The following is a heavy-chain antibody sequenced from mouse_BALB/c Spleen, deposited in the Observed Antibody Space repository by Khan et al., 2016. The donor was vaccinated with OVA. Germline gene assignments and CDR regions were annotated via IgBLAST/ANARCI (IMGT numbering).Heavy chain of an antibody. CDR2: FYPGNSDT. CDR1: GYSFTTYW. V-gene: IGHV1-5*01. D-gene: IGHD1-1*02. CDR3: TRWWVWFAY. J-gene: IGHJ3*01. Sequence: VQLKESGTVLARPGASVKMSCKASGYSFTTYWMHWIKQRPGQGLEWIGAFYPGNSDTNYNQKFKDKAKLTAVTSASTAYMELSSLTNKDSAVYYCTRWWVWFAYWGQGTLVTVSA.